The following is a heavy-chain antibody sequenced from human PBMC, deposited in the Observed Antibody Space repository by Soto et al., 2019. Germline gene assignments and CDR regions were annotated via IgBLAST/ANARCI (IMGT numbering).Heavy chain of an antibody. CDR2: IYYSGST. CDR3: ARGQGPRSEHYYYYGMDV. CDR1: GGSISSGDYY. D-gene: IGHD1-1*01. V-gene: IGHV4-30-4*01. Sequence: SETLSLTCTVSGGSISSGDYYWSWIRQPPGKGLEWIGYIYYSGSTYYNPSLKSRVTISVDTSKNQFSLKLSSVTAADTAVYYCARGQGPRSEHYYYYGMDVWGQGTTVTVSS. J-gene: IGHJ6*02.